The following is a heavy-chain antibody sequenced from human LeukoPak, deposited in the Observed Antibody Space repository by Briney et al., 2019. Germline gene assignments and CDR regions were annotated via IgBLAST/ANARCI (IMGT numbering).Heavy chain of an antibody. CDR1: GGSTSRYY. CDR2: IYYSGST. J-gene: IGHJ4*02. CDR3: AGGGGLDRGDY. Sequence: PSETLSLTCTVSGGSTSRYYWSWVRQPPGKGLEWIGYIYYSGSTNYNPSLKSRVTMSVDTCKNQFSLNRRSVTAADTAVYYCAGGGGLDRGDYWGQGILITVSS. V-gene: IGHV4-59*01. D-gene: IGHD3/OR15-3a*01.